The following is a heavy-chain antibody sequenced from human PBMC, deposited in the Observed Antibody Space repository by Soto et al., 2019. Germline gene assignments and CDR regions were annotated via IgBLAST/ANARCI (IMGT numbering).Heavy chain of an antibody. Sequence: SETLSLTCTVSDGSISSRNLYWGWIRQPPGRGLEWIGNIHYSGSTYYNPSLKSRVTISVASSKNQFSLKLTSVTAADTAVYYCARGSGYDYGKNLDYWGQGTLITVSS. D-gene: IGHD5-12*01. CDR3: ARGSGYDYGKNLDY. V-gene: IGHV4-39*01. CDR2: IHYSGST. CDR1: DGSISSRNLY. J-gene: IGHJ4*02.